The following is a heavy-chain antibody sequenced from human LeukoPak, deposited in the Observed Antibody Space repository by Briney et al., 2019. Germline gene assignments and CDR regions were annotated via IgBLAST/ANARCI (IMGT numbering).Heavy chain of an antibody. V-gene: IGHV4-61*02. CDR3: ARDRFDVGYCSSTSCYFDY. CDR2: IYTSGST. Sequence: PSETLSLTCTVSGGSISSGSYYWSWIRQPAGKGLEWIGRIYTSGSTNYNPSLKSRVTISVDTSKNQFSLKLSSVTAADTAVYYCARDRFDVGYCSSTSCYFDYWGQGTLVTVSS. D-gene: IGHD2-2*01. J-gene: IGHJ4*02. CDR1: GGSISSGSYY.